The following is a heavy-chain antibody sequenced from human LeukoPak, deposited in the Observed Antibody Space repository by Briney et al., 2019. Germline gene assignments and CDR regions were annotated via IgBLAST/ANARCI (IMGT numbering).Heavy chain of an antibody. J-gene: IGHJ6*03. CDR3: ARVPALVPAYMDV. CDR1: GGTFSSYA. Sequence: GASVKVSCKASGGTFSSYAISWVRQAPGQGLEWMGGIIPIFGTANYAQKFQGRVTITTDESTSTAYIELSSLRSEDTAVYYCARVPALVPAYMDVWGKGTTVTVSS. D-gene: IGHD2-2*01. CDR2: IIPIFGTA. V-gene: IGHV1-69*05.